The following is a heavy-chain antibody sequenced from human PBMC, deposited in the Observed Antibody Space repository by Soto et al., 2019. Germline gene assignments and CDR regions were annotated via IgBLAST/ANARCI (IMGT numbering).Heavy chain of an antibody. CDR3: ARWWNDEEWEETMDV. J-gene: IGHJ6*01. CDR1: GFIFSDYG. D-gene: IGHD1-1*01. CDR2: IYYDGSNE. V-gene: IGHV3-33*01. Sequence: QVQLVESGGAVVQPGRSLRLACETSGFIFSDYGMHWVRQAPGKGLEWVAVIYYDGSNEHYSDSVRGRFTISRDNSKNILYLQMNSLRAEDTAIYYCARWWNDEEWEETMDVWGQGTTVTVSS.